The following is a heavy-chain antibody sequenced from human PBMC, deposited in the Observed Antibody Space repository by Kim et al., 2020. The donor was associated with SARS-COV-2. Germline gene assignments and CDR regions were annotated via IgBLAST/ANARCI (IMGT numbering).Heavy chain of an antibody. CDR3: VRYGRNYGAVH. J-gene: IGHJ4*02. V-gene: IGHV3-64D*06. CDR2: ITRDGDGS. CDR1: GFTFSDYA. D-gene: IGHD3-10*01. Sequence: GGSLRLSCSASGFTFSDYAIHWVRRAPGKGLQYVSAITRDGDGSFFADSVKDRFTIFRDNSKNTLFLQMSGLRIEDTALYYCVRYGRNYGAVHWGQGTLVSVS.